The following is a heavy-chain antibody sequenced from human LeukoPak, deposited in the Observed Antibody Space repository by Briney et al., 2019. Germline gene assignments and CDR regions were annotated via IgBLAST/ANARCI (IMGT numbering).Heavy chain of an antibody. D-gene: IGHD3-16*01. V-gene: IGHV3-7*01. CDR1: GFTFSSYG. J-gene: IGHJ4*02. CDR2: IKQDGSEK. CDR3: ARGGADFDY. Sequence: GGSLRLSCAASGFTFSSYGMSWVRQAPGKGLEWVANIKQDGSEKHYVDSVKGRFTISRDNAKNSLYLQMNSLRAEDTAVYYCARGGADFDYWGQGTLVTVSS.